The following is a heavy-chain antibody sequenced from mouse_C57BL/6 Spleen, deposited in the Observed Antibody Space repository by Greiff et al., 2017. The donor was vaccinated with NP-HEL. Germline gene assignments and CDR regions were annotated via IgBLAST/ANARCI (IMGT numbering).Heavy chain of an antibody. CDR2: ISDGGSYT. CDR3: ARDGHYYGSKYYAMDY. J-gene: IGHJ4*01. D-gene: IGHD1-1*01. Sequence: EVQLMESGGGLVKPGGSLKLSCAASGFTFSSYAMSWVRQTPEKRLEWVATISDGGSYTYYPDNVKGRFTISRDNAKNNLYLQMSHLKSEDTAMYYCARDGHYYGSKYYAMDYWGQGTSVTVSS. CDR1: GFTFSSYA. V-gene: IGHV5-4*01.